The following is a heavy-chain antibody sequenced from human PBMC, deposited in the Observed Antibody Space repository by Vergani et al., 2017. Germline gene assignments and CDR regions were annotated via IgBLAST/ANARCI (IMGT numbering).Heavy chain of an antibody. J-gene: IGHJ4*02. Sequence: EVQLLESGGGLVQPGGSLRLSCAASGFTFSSYAMSWVRQAPGKGLEWVSAISGSGGSTYYADSVKGRFTISRDNSKNTLYLQMNSLRAEDTAVYYCAKGHQYSASYMRYFDYWGQGTLVTVSS. CDR2: ISGSGGST. V-gene: IGHV3-23*01. CDR1: GFTFSSYA. CDR3: AKGHQYSASYMRYFDY. D-gene: IGHD1-26*01.